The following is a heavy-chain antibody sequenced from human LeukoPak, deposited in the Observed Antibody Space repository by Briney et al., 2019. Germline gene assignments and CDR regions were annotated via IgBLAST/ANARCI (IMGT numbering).Heavy chain of an antibody. Sequence: SETLSLTCAVSGYSISSNWWGWIRQPPGKGLEWIGYSYYSGSTYYQPSLKSRVTMSVDTSKNQFSLKLSSVTAVDTAVYYCARYTTSWYTFDIWGQGTMVTVSS. CDR2: SYYSGST. D-gene: IGHD6-13*01. CDR1: GYSISSNW. CDR3: ARYTTSWYTFDI. J-gene: IGHJ3*02. V-gene: IGHV4-28*01.